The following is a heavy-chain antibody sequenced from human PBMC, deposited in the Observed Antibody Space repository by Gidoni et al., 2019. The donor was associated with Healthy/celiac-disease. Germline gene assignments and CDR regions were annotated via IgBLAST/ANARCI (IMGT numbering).Heavy chain of an antibody. Sequence: QVQLVQSGAEVKKPGSAVKVACKASGGTFSSYAISWVRQAPGQGLEWMGGIIPIFGTANYAQKFQGRVTITADESTSTAYMELSSLRSEAPAVYYCARVGTVPTPYDYWGQGTLVTVSS. CDR2: IIPIFGTA. D-gene: IGHD4-17*01. CDR1: GGTFSSYA. J-gene: IGHJ4*02. V-gene: IGHV1-69*01. CDR3: ARVGTVPTPYDY.